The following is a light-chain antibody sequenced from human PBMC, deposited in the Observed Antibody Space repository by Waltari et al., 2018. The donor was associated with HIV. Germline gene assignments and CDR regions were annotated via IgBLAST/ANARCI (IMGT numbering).Light chain of an antibody. CDR2: YVS. CDR3: TSYAGSNNLNVV. V-gene: IGLV2-8*01. CDR1: SSDVGSYNL. J-gene: IGLJ2*01. Sequence: QSALTQPASVSGSPGQSITISCTGRSSDVGSYNLVSWYQQHPGKTPTLMIYYVSKRPSGVPDRFSGSKSGNTASLTVSGLQAEDEAEYYCTSYAGSNNLNVVFGGGTKLTVL.